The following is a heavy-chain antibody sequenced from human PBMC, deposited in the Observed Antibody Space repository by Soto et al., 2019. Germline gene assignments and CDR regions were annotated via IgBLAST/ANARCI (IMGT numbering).Heavy chain of an antibody. CDR2: ISYDGSDK. J-gene: IGHJ4*02. D-gene: IGHD5-12*01. Sequence: QVQVVESGGGVVQPGRALRLSCAASGFTFSSYAMHWVRQAPGKGLEWVAIISYDGSDKYYADSVKGRFTISRDNSKNTLYLQTTSLRTEDTAVYYCARGGRLRHFDYWGQGTLVTVSS. CDR1: GFTFSSYA. CDR3: ARGGRLRHFDY. V-gene: IGHV3-30*04.